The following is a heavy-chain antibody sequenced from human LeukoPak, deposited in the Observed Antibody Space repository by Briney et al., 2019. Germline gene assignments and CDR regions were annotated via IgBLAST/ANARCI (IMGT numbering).Heavy chain of an antibody. Sequence: PGGSLRLSCAASGFTFSSYWMHWVRQAPGKGLVWVSRISSDGSSTSYADSVKGRSTISRDNAKNTLHLQMNTLRDEDTAVYYCARGGPYSASVYWGQGTLVTVSS. CDR2: ISSDGSST. J-gene: IGHJ4*02. CDR1: GFTFSSYW. CDR3: ARGGPYSASVY. V-gene: IGHV3-74*01. D-gene: IGHD1-26*01.